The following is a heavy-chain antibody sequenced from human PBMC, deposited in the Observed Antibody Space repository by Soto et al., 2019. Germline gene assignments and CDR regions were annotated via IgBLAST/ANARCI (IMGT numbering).Heavy chain of an antibody. CDR3: AREGVAPYYYYGMDV. J-gene: IGHJ6*02. CDR1: GYTFTRSG. D-gene: IGHD5-12*01. V-gene: IGHV1-18*01. Sequence: APVKVSRKASGYTFTRSGISWVRQAPGQGLEWMGWINTYNGGTNYAQTFQGRVTMTTDTSTSTVHMEVRSLRSDDTAVYYCAREGVAPYYYYGMDVWGQGTPVTVSS. CDR2: INTYNGGT.